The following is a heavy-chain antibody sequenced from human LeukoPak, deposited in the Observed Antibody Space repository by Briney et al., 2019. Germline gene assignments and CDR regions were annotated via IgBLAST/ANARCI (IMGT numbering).Heavy chain of an antibody. V-gene: IGHV4-31*03. Sequence: SQTLSLTCTVSGGSISSGGYYWSWIRQHPGKGLEWIGYIYYSGSTYYNPSLKSRVTISVDTSKNQFSLKLSSVTAADTAVYYCARDKMVNSYGFTPYYYYGMDVWGQGTTVTVSS. CDR1: GGSISSGGYY. J-gene: IGHJ6*02. D-gene: IGHD5-18*01. CDR2: IYYSGST. CDR3: ARDKMVNSYGFTPYYYYGMDV.